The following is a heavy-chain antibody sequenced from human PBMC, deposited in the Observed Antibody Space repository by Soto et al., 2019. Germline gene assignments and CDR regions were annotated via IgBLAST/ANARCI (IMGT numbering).Heavy chain of an antibody. J-gene: IGHJ4*02. CDR1: GGTFSSYA. Sequence: QVQLVQSGAEVKKPGSSVKVSCKASGGTFSSYAISWVRQAPGQGLEWMGGIIPIFGTANYAQKFQGRVTITADESTSTDYMELSSLRSEDTAVYYCARDLGGTYYYDSSGYLTLDYWGQGTLVTVSS. D-gene: IGHD3-22*01. CDR3: ARDLGGTYYYDSSGYLTLDY. V-gene: IGHV1-69*12. CDR2: IIPIFGTA.